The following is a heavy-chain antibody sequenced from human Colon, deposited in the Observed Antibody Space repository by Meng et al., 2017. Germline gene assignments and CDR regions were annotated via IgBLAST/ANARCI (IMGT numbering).Heavy chain of an antibody. J-gene: IGHJ5*02. D-gene: IGHD3-22*01. Sequence: SETLSLTCTVSGGSIANGDYYWSWIRQLPGKGLECIGHMYYTGNTYYNPSLKSRVSMSVDTSKNQFSVRLNSVTAADTAIYYCARVFYDSRGVNWFDPWGQGTLVNGAS. CDR1: GGSIANGDYY. CDR3: ARVFYDSRGVNWFDP. CDR2: MYYTGNT. V-gene: IGHV4-31*03.